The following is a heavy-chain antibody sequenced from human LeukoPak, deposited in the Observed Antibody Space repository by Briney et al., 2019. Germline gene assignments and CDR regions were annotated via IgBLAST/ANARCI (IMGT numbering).Heavy chain of an antibody. J-gene: IGHJ5*02. CDR2: TYYRSKWYN. CDR3: AREEGSYNWNGIRWFDP. Sequence: SQTLSLTCAISGDSVPSNSAAWNWIRQSPSRGLEWLGRTYYRSKWYNDYAVSVKSRITINPDTSKNQFSLQLNSVTPEDTAVYYCAREEGSYNWNGIRWFDPWGQGTLVTVSP. D-gene: IGHD1-1*01. CDR1: GDSVPSNSAA. V-gene: IGHV6-1*01.